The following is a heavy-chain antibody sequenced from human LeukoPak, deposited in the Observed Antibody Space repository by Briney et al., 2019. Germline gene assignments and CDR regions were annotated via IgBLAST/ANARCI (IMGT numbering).Heavy chain of an antibody. J-gene: IGHJ4*02. CDR2: ISSDGSNK. V-gene: IGHV3-30*03. Sequence: GRSLRLSCAASGFTFSRYGMHWVRQAPGKGLQWVSFISSDGSNKYYAGSVKGRFTISRDNSRNTLYLQMNSLRDEDTAVYYCDPHDSASQFWGQGTLVTVSS. CDR1: GFTFSRYG. CDR3: DPHDSASQF. D-gene: IGHD6-6*01.